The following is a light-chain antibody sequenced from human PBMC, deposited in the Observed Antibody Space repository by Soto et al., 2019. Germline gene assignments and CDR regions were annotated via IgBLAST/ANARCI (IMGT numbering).Light chain of an antibody. J-gene: IGKJ5*01. CDR3: QQYDHLPT. CDR1: HDITNY. Sequence: DIQMTQSPSSLSASVGDRVTITCQASHDITNYLNWYQQKPGKAPKLLIYDASNLETGVPSRFNGRGSGTDFTFTISSLQPEDIATYYCQQYDHLPTFGQGTRLEIK. V-gene: IGKV1-33*01. CDR2: DAS.